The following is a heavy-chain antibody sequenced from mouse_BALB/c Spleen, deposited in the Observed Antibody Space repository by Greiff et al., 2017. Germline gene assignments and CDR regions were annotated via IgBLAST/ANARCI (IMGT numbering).Heavy chain of an antibody. CDR3: AISELGRAMDY. Sequence: EVKLVESGGGLVQPGGSRKLSCAASGFTFSSFGMHWVRQAPEKGLEWVAYISSGSSTIYYADTVKGRFTISRDNPKNTLFLQMTSLRSEDTAMYYCAISELGRAMDYWGQGTSVTVSS. CDR2: ISSGSSTI. J-gene: IGHJ4*01. D-gene: IGHD4-1*01. V-gene: IGHV5-17*02. CDR1: GFTFSSFG.